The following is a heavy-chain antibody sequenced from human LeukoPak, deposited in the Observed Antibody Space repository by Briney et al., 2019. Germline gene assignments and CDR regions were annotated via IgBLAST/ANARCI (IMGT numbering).Heavy chain of an antibody. V-gene: IGHV3-30*03. D-gene: IGHD4-17*01. Sequence: GGSLRLSCAASGFTFSSYCMHWVRQAPGKGLEWVAVISYDGSNKYYADSVKGRFTISRDNAKNTLYLQMDSLRAEDTAVYYCASGGDTVTTLGYYYGMDVWGQGTTVTVSS. J-gene: IGHJ6*02. CDR2: ISYDGSNK. CDR1: GFTFSSYC. CDR3: ASGGDTVTTLGYYYGMDV.